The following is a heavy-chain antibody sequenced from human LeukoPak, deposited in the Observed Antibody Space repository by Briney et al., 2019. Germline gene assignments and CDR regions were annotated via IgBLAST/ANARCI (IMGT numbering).Heavy chain of an antibody. V-gene: IGHV1-2*02. CDR1: GYTLTGYY. CDR2: INPNSGGT. D-gene: IGHD2-2*01. J-gene: IGHJ4*02. CDR3: ARGRCSSRSCYLFDY. Sequence: SVKVSCKAAGYTLTGYYMHWLRQAPGRGLEWMGWINPNSGGTSYAQKFQGRVTMTRDTSISTAYMELSRLRSDDTAVYYCARGRCSSRSCYLFDYWGQGTLVTVSS.